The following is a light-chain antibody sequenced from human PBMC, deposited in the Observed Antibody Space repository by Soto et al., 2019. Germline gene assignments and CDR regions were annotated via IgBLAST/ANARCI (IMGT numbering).Light chain of an antibody. CDR3: QQYNDWPRT. V-gene: IGKV3-15*01. CDR2: GVS. J-gene: IGKJ1*01. CDR1: QSVSSY. Sequence: EIVLTQSPATLSLSPGERATLSCRASQSVSSYLAWYQQKPGQAPRLLIHGVSTRATVIPARFSGSGSGTEFTLTISSLQSEDFAVYYCQQYNDWPRTFGQGTKVDIK.